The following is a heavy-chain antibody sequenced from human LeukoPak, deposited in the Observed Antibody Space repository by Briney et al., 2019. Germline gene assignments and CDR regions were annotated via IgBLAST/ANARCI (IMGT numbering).Heavy chain of an antibody. Sequence: ASVKVSCKASGYTFTGYYMHWVRQAPGQGLEWMGWINPNSGGANYAQKFQGRVTMTRDTSISTAYMELSTLRSDDTAVYYCARDRAYDYWSGFQYYFDYWGQGTLVTVSS. CDR1: GYTFTGYY. CDR3: ARDRAYDYWSGFQYYFDY. V-gene: IGHV1-2*02. CDR2: INPNSGGA. D-gene: IGHD3-3*01. J-gene: IGHJ4*02.